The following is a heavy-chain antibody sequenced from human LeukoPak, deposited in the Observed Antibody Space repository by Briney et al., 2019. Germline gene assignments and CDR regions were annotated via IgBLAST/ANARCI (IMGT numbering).Heavy chain of an antibody. Sequence: SETLSLTCTVSGGSISSADYYWSWIRQPPGKGLEWTAYMHYSGNAYYNPSLKSRVTMSVDTSKNQFSLNLSSVPAADTAVYYYARYYFDRSGYSNWFDPWGQGTLVTVSS. CDR2: MHYSGNA. D-gene: IGHD3-22*01. V-gene: IGHV4-30-4*01. CDR1: GGSISSADYY. J-gene: IGHJ5*02. CDR3: ARYYFDRSGYSNWFDP.